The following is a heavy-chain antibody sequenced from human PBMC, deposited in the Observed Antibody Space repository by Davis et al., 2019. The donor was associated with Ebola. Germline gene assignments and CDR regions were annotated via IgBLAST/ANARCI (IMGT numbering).Heavy chain of an antibody. Sequence: ASVKVSCKASGYTFTSYGISWVRQAPGQGLEWMGWINAGNGNTKYSQKFQGRVTITRDTSASTAYMELSSLRSEDTAVYYCARDEHTTVTTFDYWGQGTLVTVSS. J-gene: IGHJ4*02. V-gene: IGHV1-18*04. D-gene: IGHD4-17*01. CDR3: ARDEHTTVTTFDY. CDR1: GYTFTSYG. CDR2: INAGNGNT.